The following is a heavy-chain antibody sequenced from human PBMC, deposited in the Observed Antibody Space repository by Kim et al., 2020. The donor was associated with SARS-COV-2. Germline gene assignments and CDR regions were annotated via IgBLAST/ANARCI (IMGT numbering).Heavy chain of an antibody. Sequence: ASVKVSCKASGYTFITYAMHWVRQAPGQGLEWLGWINPTRGNTKYSDAFQGRITITRDTSARTAYMELSSLRPEDTAVYYCARSVAIMPPGMDVWGHGTTVTVSS. V-gene: IGHV1-3*01. CDR1: GYTFITYA. J-gene: IGHJ6*02. D-gene: IGHD2-21*01. CDR3: ARSVAIMPPGMDV. CDR2: INPTRGNT.